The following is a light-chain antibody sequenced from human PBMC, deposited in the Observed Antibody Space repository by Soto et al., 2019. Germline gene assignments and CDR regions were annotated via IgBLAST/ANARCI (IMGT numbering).Light chain of an antibody. CDR1: QSVSSY. Sequence: EIVLTQSPATVSLSPGQRATLSCRASQSVSSYLAWYQHKPGQAPRLLIFDASNRAAGIPARFSGSGSGTDFTLTISSLEPEDFAVSYCQQRSKWPLTFGPGTKVDIK. CDR2: DAS. CDR3: QQRSKWPLT. V-gene: IGKV3-11*01. J-gene: IGKJ3*01.